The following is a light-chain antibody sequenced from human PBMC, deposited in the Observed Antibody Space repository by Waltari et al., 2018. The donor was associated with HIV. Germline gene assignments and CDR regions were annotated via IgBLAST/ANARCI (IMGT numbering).Light chain of an antibody. V-gene: IGKV3-20*01. CDR2: GAS. Sequence: EVVLTQSPGTLSLSPGERVSLSCRANQTVNNNFLTWYQQKPGQAPRLLIYGASNRATDIPYRFSGFGSGTDFTLFISTLDPEDSALYFCQYFTSTPTYTFGQGTKLEIK. CDR1: QTVNNNF. CDR3: QYFTSTPTYT. J-gene: IGKJ2*01.